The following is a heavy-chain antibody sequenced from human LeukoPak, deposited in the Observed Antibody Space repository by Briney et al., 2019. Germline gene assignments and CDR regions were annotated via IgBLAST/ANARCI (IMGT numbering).Heavy chain of an antibody. J-gene: IGHJ4*02. CDR1: GGTFSSYA. V-gene: IGHV1-69*13. CDR2: IIPIFGTA. Sequence: SVKVSCKASGGTFSSYAISWVRQAPRQGLEWMGGIIPIFGTANYAQKFQGRVTITADESTSTAYMELSSLRSEDTAVYYCARGRYCSSTSCYRDAYFDYWGQGTLVTVSS. D-gene: IGHD2-2*01. CDR3: ARGRYCSSTSCYRDAYFDY.